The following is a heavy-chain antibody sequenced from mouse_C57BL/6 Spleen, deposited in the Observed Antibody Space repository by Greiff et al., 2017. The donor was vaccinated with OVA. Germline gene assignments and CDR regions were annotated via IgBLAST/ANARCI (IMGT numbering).Heavy chain of an antibody. CDR2: IYPGDGDT. Sequence: QVQLKQSGAELVKPGASVKISCKASGYAFSSSWMNWVKQRPGQGLEWIGRIYPGDGDTNYNGKFKGKATLTADKSSSTAYMQLSSLTSEDSAVYFCARGRFYAMYDWGQGTSVTVSS. CDR3: ARGRFYAMYD. V-gene: IGHV1-82*01. J-gene: IGHJ4*01. CDR1: GYAFSSSW.